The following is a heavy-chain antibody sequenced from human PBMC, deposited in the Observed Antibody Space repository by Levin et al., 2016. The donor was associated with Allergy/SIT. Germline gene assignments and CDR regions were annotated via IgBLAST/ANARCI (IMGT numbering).Heavy chain of an antibody. CDR3: VRGGSLWLDY. CDR2: ISTVASTV. CDR1: GFTFSNSL. D-gene: IGHD1-26*01. V-gene: IGHV3-69-1*02. J-gene: IGHJ4*02. Sequence: GGSLRLSCAVSGFTFSNSLMHWVRQAPGKGLEWVSSISTVASTVYYSDSVKGRFTISRDNSKNSLFLQMNSLTAEDTAIYYCVRGGSLWLDYWGQGTLVTVSA.